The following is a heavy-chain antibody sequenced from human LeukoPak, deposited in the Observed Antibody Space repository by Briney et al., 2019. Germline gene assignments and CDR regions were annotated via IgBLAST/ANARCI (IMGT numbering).Heavy chain of an antibody. CDR3: ATLVSTRYYFDY. D-gene: IGHD5/OR15-5a*01. Sequence: SETLSLTCTVSDYSISGGYGYYWRWIRQPPGKGLEWIGNIYHSGITYYNHFNSSLKSRVSISIDTSKNQFSLRLTSVTAADTAVYFCATLVSTRYYFDYWGQGTLVTVSS. V-gene: IGHV4-38-2*02. CDR1: DYSISGGYGYY. CDR2: IYHSGIT. J-gene: IGHJ4*02.